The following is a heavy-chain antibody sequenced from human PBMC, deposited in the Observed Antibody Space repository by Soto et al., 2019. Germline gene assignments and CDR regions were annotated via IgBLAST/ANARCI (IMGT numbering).Heavy chain of an antibody. V-gene: IGHV1-69*13. J-gene: IGHJ5*02. D-gene: IGHD5-18*01. CDR2: IIPTFGTT. Sequence: SVKVSCKASGYTFTSHGIRWVRQAPGQGLEFMGGIIPTFGTTNYAHKFRGRVTITADESTGTAYMELSSLRSGDTAVYYCAGASDSTWYNWLDPWGQGTLVTVSS. CDR1: GYTFTSHG. CDR3: AGASDSTWYNWLDP.